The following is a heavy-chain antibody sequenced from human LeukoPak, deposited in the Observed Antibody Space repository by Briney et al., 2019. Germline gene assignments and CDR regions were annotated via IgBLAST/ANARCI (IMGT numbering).Heavy chain of an antibody. D-gene: IGHD4-11*01. J-gene: IGHJ4*02. CDR2: IIQDGSST. V-gene: IGHV3-74*01. CDR1: GITFSNYW. Sequence: GGSLRLSCAASGITFSNYWMHWVRQAPGKGLVWVSHIIQDGSSTFYADSVKGRFTICRDNAKNTLYLQMNGLRAEDTAVYYCATDDYRGLGYWGQGTLVTVSS. CDR3: ATDDYRGLGY.